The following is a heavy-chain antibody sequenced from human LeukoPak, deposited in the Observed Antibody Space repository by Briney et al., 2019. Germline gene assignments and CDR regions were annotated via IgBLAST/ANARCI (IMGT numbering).Heavy chain of an antibody. V-gene: IGHV1-2*02. CDR3: ARVSGSYRRAFDY. CDR1: GYTFTSYD. CDR2: INPNSGGT. J-gene: IGHJ4*02. Sequence: ASVKVSCKASGYTFTSYDINWVRQATGQGLEWMGWINPNSGGTNYAQKFQGRVTMTRDTSISTAYMELSRLRSDDTAVYYCARVSGSYRRAFDYWGQGTLVTVSS. D-gene: IGHD1-26*01.